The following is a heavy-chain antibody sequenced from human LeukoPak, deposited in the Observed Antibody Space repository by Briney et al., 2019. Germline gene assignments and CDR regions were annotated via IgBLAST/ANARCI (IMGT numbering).Heavy chain of an antibody. Sequence: ASVKVSCKASGYTFTGYYMHWVRQATGQGLEWMGRINPNSGGTNYAQKFQGRVTMTRDTSISTAYMELSRLVSDDTAVYYCAKVGGYSNSRHAFDIWGQGTMVTVSS. CDR2: INPNSGGT. CDR1: GYTFTGYY. V-gene: IGHV1-2*06. D-gene: IGHD4-11*01. CDR3: AKVGGYSNSRHAFDI. J-gene: IGHJ3*02.